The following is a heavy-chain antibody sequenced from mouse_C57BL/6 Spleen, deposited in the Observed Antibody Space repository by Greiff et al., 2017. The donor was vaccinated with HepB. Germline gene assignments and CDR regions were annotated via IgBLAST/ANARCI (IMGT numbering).Heavy chain of an antibody. CDR3: VRQGLLRYYYAMDY. CDR1: GFSFNTYA. V-gene: IGHV10-1*01. D-gene: IGHD1-1*01. CDR2: IRSKSNNYAT. J-gene: IGHJ4*01. Sequence: EVQRVESGGGLVQPKGSLKLSCAASGFSFNTYAMNWVRQAPGKGLEWVARIRSKSNNYATYYADSVKDRFTISRDDSESMLYLQMNNLKTEDTAMYYCVRQGLLRYYYAMDYWGQGTSVTVSS.